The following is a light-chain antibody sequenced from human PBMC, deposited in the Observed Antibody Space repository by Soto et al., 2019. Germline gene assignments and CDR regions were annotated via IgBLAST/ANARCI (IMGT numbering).Light chain of an antibody. V-gene: IGLV1-47*02. J-gene: IGLJ1*01. CDR1: SSNIGSNY. Sequence: QSVPTQPPSASGTPGQRVTISCSGSSSNIGSNYVYWYQQLPGTAPKLLIYSNNQRPSGVPDRFSGSKSGTSASLAISGLRSEDEADYYCAAWDDSMSGYVFGTGTKVTVL. CDR2: SNN. CDR3: AAWDDSMSGYV.